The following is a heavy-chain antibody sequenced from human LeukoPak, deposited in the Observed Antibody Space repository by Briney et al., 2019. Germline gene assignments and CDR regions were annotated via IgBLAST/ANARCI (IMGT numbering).Heavy chain of an antibody. J-gene: IGHJ6*02. CDR2: IIPILGIA. CDR1: GGTLSSYT. CDR3: ARVLGPYRAWYYYGMDV. Sequence: SVKVSCKHSGGTLSSYTLSWVRQAPAQELDWMARIIPILGIANHAQKLQGRVTITADQSTSTAYMELSSLRSEDTAVYYCARVLGPYRAWYYYGMDVWGQGTTVTVSS. V-gene: IGHV1-69*02. D-gene: IGHD3-16*01.